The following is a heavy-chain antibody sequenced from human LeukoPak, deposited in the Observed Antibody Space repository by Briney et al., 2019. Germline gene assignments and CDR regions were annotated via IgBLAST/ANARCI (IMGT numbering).Heavy chain of an antibody. CDR1: GFTFSSYA. Sequence: GGSLRLSCAASGFTFSSYAMSWVRQAPGKALEWVSAISGSGGSTYYADSVKGRFTISRDNSKNTLYLQMNSLRAEDTAVYYCAKDEGGDYVYFDYWGQGTLVTVSS. D-gene: IGHD4-17*01. J-gene: IGHJ4*02. CDR2: ISGSGGST. V-gene: IGHV3-23*01. CDR3: AKDEGGDYVYFDY.